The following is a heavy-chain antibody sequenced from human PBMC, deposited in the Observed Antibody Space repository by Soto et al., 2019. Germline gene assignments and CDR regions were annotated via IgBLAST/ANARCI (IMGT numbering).Heavy chain of an antibody. CDR2: ISSSSSYI. D-gene: IGHD1-7*01. CDR1: GFTFSSYS. CDR3: TGTGITGTIGESVDP. V-gene: IGHV3-21*01. J-gene: IGHJ5*02. Sequence: EVQLVESGGGLVKPGGSLRLSCAASGFTFSSYSMNWVRQAPGKGLEWVSSISSSSSYIYYADSVKGRFTISRDNAKNSLYLQMNSLRAEDTAVYYCTGTGITGTIGESVDPWGQGTLVTVSS.